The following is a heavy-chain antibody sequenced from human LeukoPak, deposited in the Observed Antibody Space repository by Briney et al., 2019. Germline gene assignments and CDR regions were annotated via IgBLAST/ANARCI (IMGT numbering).Heavy chain of an antibody. CDR3: ARGNFDWFAHNYYYYMDV. CDR2: IYYSGST. J-gene: IGHJ6*03. V-gene: IGHV4-39*07. Sequence: SETLSLTCTVSGGSIGSSSYYWGWIRQPPGKGLEWIGSIYYSGSTYYNPSLKSRITISLDTSKSQFSLKLTSVTAADTAVYYCARGNFDWFAHNYYYYMDVWGKGTTVTISS. CDR1: GGSIGSSSYY. D-gene: IGHD3-9*01.